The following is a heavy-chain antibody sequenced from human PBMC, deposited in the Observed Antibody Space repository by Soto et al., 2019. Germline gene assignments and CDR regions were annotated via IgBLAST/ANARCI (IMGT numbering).Heavy chain of an antibody. Sequence: QVQLQESGPGLVKPSETLSLNCTVSGGPISSYYWSWIRQSPGKGLEWIGYIYYSGSTNYNPSLKNSVTITVEPSKNPFSLELSSVTAADTAVYYFAGGRSGWPPRLDYWGQGTLVTVSS. V-gene: IGHV4-59*01. CDR2: IYYSGST. D-gene: IGHD6-19*01. CDR3: AGGRSGWPPRLDY. CDR1: GGPISSYY. J-gene: IGHJ4*02.